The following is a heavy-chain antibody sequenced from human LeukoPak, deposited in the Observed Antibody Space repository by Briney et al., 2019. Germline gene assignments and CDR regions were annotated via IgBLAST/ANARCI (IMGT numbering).Heavy chain of an antibody. CDR1: GFAFSAYE. Sequence: GGSLRLSCAASGFAFSAYEMNWVRQAPGKGLEWVSYIAGSDTTTYYADSVRGRFTISRDNAKSSLYLQMNSLRAQDTALYYCTPFGYHLDSWGQGTLVTVSS. D-gene: IGHD3-22*01. J-gene: IGHJ4*02. CDR2: IAGSDTTT. V-gene: IGHV3-48*03. CDR3: TPFGYHLDS.